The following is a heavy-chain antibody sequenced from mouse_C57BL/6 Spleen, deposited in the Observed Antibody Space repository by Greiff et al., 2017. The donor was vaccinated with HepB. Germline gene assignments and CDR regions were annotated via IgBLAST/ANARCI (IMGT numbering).Heavy chain of an antibody. J-gene: IGHJ1*03. D-gene: IGHD2-3*01. CDR2: IYPGDGDT. V-gene: IGHV1-80*01. CDR3: ANDGYWYFDV. Sequence: QVQLKQSGAELVKPGASVKISCKASGYAFSSYWMNWVKQRPGKGLEWIGQIYPGDGDTNYNGKFKGKATLTADKSSSKSYMQLSSLTSEDSAVYFCANDGYWYFDVWGTGTTVTVSS. CDR1: GYAFSSYW.